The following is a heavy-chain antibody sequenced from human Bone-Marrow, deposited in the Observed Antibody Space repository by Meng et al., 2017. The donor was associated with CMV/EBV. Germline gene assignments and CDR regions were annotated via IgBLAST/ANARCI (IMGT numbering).Heavy chain of an antibody. CDR3: AWGSETYYFDY. CDR1: GYTFTIYG. V-gene: IGHV1-18*01. J-gene: IGHJ4*02. CDR2: ISAYNGNR. D-gene: IGHD3-16*01. Sequence: QHQLVHAAAEVKKPGASVKVSCKASGYTFTIYGISWVRQAPGQGLEWMGWISAYNGNRNYAQKLQGRVTMTTDTSTSTAYMERRSLRSDDTAVYYCAWGSETYYFDYWGQGTLVTVSS.